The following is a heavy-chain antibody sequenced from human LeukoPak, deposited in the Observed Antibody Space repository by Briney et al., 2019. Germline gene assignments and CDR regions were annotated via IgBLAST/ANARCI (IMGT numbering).Heavy chain of an antibody. CDR1: GGSISSYY. D-gene: IGHD6-13*01. V-gene: IGHV4-59*01. CDR2: IYYSGST. Sequence: PSETLSLTCTVSGGSISSYYWSWIRQPPGKGLEWIGYIYYSGSTNYNPFLKSRVTISVDTSKNQFSLKLSSVTAADTAVYYCARVGSSSWYGGYNWFDPWGQGTLVTVSS. J-gene: IGHJ5*02. CDR3: ARVGSSSWYGGYNWFDP.